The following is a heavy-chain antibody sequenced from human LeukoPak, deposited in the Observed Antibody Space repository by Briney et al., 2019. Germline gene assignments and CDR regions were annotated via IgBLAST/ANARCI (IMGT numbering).Heavy chain of an antibody. V-gene: IGHV3-23*01. CDR3: AKGAAAGKVDWFDP. CDR1: GLSFTNYA. J-gene: IGHJ5*02. Sequence: GGSLRLSCEASGLSFTNYAMMWVRQAPGKGLQWISTLTGYGGAYYADSGEGRFIISRDISKNTMFLQMYSLRAEDTAVYYCAKGAAAGKVDWFDPWGQATLVTVSS. CDR2: LTGYGGA. D-gene: IGHD6-13*01.